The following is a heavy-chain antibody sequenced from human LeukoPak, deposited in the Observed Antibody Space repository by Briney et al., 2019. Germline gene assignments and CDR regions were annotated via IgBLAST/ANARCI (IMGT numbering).Heavy chain of an antibody. CDR2: ISWNSGSI. J-gene: IGHJ6*02. CDR3: AKDMDCSSTGCYRRSTGDGMDV. D-gene: IGHD2-2*01. Sequence: GRSPRLSCAASGFTFDDYAMHWVRQAPGKGLEWVSGISWNSGSIGYADSVKGRFTISRDNAKNSLYLQMNSLRAEDTALYYCAKDMDCSSTGCYRRSTGDGMDVWGQGTTVTVSS. CDR1: GFTFDDYA. V-gene: IGHV3-9*01.